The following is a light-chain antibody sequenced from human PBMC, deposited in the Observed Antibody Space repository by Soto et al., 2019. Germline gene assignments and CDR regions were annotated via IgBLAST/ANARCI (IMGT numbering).Light chain of an antibody. CDR3: CSFAGTGTQYV. Sequence: QSALTQPASVSGSLGQSITISCIGTSDNIGSYNLVSWYQHKPGKAPKSIIFEGSKRPSGVSNRFSGSRSGNTASLTISGLQAEDEADYYCCSFAGTGTQYVFGTGTKLTVL. CDR1: SDNIGSYNL. V-gene: IGLV2-23*01. J-gene: IGLJ1*01. CDR2: EGS.